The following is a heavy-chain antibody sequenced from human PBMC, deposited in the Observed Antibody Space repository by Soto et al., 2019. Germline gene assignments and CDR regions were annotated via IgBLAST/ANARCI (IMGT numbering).Heavy chain of an antibody. J-gene: IGHJ6*02. D-gene: IGHD6-13*01. V-gene: IGHV3-64D*08. Sequence: GGSLRLSCSASGFTFSSYAMHWARQAPGKGLEYVSAISSNGGSTYYAGSVKGRFTISRDNSKNTLYLQMSSLRAEDTAVYYCVKEESSSWSYYYGMDVWGQGTTVTVSS. CDR3: VKEESSSWSYYYGMDV. CDR2: ISSNGGST. CDR1: GFTFSSYA.